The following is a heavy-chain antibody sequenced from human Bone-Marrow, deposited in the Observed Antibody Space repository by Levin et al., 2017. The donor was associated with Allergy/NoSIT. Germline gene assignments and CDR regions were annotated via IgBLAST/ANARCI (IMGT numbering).Heavy chain of an antibody. J-gene: IGHJ2*01. V-gene: IGHV4-31*03. CDR1: GASITSNSYY. CDR3: ARVSGDQYSSGYHDL. Sequence: SETLSLTCTVSGASITSNSYYWSWVRQHPVQGLEWIAYIYYGGRTYSNPSLRSRLAVSGDTSKNRFSLNLTSVTAADTAIYYCARVSGDQYSSGYHDLWGRGTLVTVSS. CDR2: IYYGGRT. D-gene: IGHD1-26*01.